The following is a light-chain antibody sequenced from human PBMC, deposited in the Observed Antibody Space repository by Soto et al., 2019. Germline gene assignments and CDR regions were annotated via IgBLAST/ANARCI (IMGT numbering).Light chain of an antibody. Sequence: EIVLMQSPGTLSLSPGERATLSCRASQIISNSYLAWYQQKPGQAPRLLIYDASSRATGIPDRFSGSGSGTDFTLTISRLEPEDFAVYYCQHYSTSLLTFGGGTKVEIK. CDR1: QIISNSY. J-gene: IGKJ4*01. V-gene: IGKV3-20*01. CDR3: QHYSTSLLT. CDR2: DAS.